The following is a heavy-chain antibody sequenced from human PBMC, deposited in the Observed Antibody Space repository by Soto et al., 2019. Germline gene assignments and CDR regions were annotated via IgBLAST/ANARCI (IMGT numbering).Heavy chain of an antibody. CDR1: GYSFTSLD. CDR3: ARGVSAGVDY. D-gene: IGHD1-26*01. J-gene: IGHJ4*02. V-gene: IGHV1-8*01. Sequence: GASVKVSCKASGYSFTSLDINWVRQTAGQGLEWMGWMEPSTGKTGYAQKFQGRVTMTRDTSINTAYMELTTLASDDTAFYYCARGVSAGVDYWGQGTLVTVSS. CDR2: MEPSTGKT.